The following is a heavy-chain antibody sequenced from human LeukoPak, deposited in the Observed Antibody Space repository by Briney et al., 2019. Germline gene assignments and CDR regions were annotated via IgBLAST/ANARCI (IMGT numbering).Heavy chain of an antibody. V-gene: IGHV3-23*01. CDR1: GFTFSSYA. CDR3: AKDLDSSGYYLTFGY. D-gene: IGHD3-22*01. Sequence: GGSLRLSCAASGFTFSSYAMSWVRQAPGKGLEWVSAISGSGGSTYYADSVKGRFTISRDNSKNTLYLQMNSLRAVDTAVYYCAKDLDSSGYYLTFGYWGQGTLVTVSS. CDR2: ISGSGGST. J-gene: IGHJ4*02.